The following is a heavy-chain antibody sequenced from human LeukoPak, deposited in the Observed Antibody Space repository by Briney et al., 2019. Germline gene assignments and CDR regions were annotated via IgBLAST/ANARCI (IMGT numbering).Heavy chain of an antibody. CDR3: AKDTSGGIYDAFDI. CDR1: GFTFDDYA. V-gene: IGHV3-9*03. D-gene: IGHD2-15*01. CDR2: ISWNSGGI. Sequence: GGSLRLSCAASGFTFDDYAMHWVRQAPGKGLEWASGISWNSGGIGYADSVKGRFTISRDNAKNSLYLQMNSLRAEDMALYYCAKDTSGGIYDAFDIWGQGTMVTVSS. J-gene: IGHJ3*02.